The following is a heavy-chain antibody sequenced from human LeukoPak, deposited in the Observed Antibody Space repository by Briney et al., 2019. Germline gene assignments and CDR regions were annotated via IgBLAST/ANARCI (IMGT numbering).Heavy chain of an antibody. CDR2: ISWNSGSI. CDR3: AKDISTMIRGVYVD. V-gene: IGHV3-9*01. D-gene: IGHD3-10*01. J-gene: IGHJ4*02. CDR1: GFTFDDYA. Sequence: GGSLRLSCAASGFTFDDYAMHWVRQAPGKGLEWVSGISWNSGSIGYADSVKGRFTISRGNAKNSLYLQMNSLRAEDTALYYCAKDISTMIRGVYVDWGQGTLVTVSS.